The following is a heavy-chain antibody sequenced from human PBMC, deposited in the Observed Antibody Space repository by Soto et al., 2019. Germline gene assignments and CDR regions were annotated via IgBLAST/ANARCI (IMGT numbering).Heavy chain of an antibody. V-gene: IGHV1-18*01. Sequence: GASVKVSCKASGYTFTSYGISWVRQAPGQGLEWMGWISAYNGNTNYAQKLQGRVTMTTDTSTSTAYMELRSLRSDDTAVYYCARDGVGSGWYYYFDYWGQGTLVTVSS. CDR2: ISAYNGNT. D-gene: IGHD6-19*01. CDR3: ARDGVGSGWYYYFDY. CDR1: GYTFTSYG. J-gene: IGHJ4*02.